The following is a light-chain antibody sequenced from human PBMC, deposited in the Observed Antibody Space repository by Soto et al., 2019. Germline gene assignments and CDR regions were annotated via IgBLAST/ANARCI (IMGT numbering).Light chain of an antibody. CDR3: RQYGSSPQT. CDR1: QSVSSSY. J-gene: IGKJ1*01. Sequence: EIVLTQSPGTLSLSPGERATLSCRASQSVSSSYLAWYQQKPGQAPRLLIYGASSRATGIPARFSGSGSGTDFTFTISRLEPEDFAVYYCRQYGSSPQTFGQGTKVEIK. V-gene: IGKV3-20*01. CDR2: GAS.